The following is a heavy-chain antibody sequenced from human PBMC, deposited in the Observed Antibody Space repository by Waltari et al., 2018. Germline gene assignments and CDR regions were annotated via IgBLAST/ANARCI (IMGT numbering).Heavy chain of an antibody. Sequence: QVQLQQWGAGLLKPSETLSLTCAVYGGSFSGYYWSWIRQPPGKGLEWIGEINHSGSTNYNPSLKSRVTISVDTSKNQFSLKLSSVTAADTAVYYCARVGGYDDGQSVDYWGQGTLVTVSS. CDR2: INHSGST. CDR1: GGSFSGYY. J-gene: IGHJ4*02. V-gene: IGHV4-34*01. D-gene: IGHD5-12*01. CDR3: ARVGGYDDGQSVDY.